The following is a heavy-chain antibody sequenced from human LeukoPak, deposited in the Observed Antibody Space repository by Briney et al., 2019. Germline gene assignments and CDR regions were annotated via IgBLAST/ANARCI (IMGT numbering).Heavy chain of an antibody. J-gene: IGHJ5*02. CDR3: ARDPYGSGAPAGS. CDR2: ISSSSSYI. V-gene: IGHV3-21*01. D-gene: IGHD3-10*01. CDR1: GFTFSSYS. Sequence: GGSLRLSCAASGFTFSSYSMTWVRQAPGKGLEWVSSISSSSSYIYYADSVKGRFTISRDNAKNSLYLQMNSLRAEDTAVYYCARDPYGSGAPAGSWGQGTLVTVSS.